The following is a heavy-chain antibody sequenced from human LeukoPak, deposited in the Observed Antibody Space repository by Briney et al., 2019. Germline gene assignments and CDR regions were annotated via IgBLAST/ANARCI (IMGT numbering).Heavy chain of an antibody. CDR1: GFTFSTFA. V-gene: IGHV3-23*01. D-gene: IGHD2-8*02. J-gene: IGHJ4*02. CDR2: IFPSGGEI. Sequence: GGSLGLSCVASGFTFSTFAMIWVRQPPGKGLEWVSSIFPSGGEIHYADSVRGRFTISRDNSKSTLSLQMNSLRVEDTAIYYCATYRQVLLPFESWGQGTLVTVSS. CDR3: ATYRQVLLPFES.